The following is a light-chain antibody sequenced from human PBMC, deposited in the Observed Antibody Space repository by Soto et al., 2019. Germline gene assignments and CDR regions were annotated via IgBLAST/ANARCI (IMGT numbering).Light chain of an antibody. Sequence: DIQITQSPSTLSVSVGDRVTITCRASQSISSWLAWYQQKPGKAPKLLIYKASSLESGVPSRFSGSGSGTEFTLTISSLQPDDFATYYCQQYNSYGLTFGGGTKVEIK. J-gene: IGKJ4*01. CDR2: KAS. CDR1: QSISSW. CDR3: QQYNSYGLT. V-gene: IGKV1-5*03.